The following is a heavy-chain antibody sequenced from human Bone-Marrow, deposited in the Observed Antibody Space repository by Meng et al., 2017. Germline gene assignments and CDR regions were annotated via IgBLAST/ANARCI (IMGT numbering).Heavy chain of an antibody. CDR3: ARGPTTMAHDFDY. CDR2: INHSGST. Sequence: QWRAGVLKSPDHLPRTCVVSGGSFSDYYWIWIRQPPGKGLDWIGEINHSGSTNHNPSLESRATISVDTSQNNLSLKLSSVTAADSAVYYCARGPTTMAHDFDYWGQGTLVTVSS. D-gene: IGHD4-11*01. J-gene: IGHJ4*02. V-gene: IGHV4-34*04. CDR1: GGSFSDYY.